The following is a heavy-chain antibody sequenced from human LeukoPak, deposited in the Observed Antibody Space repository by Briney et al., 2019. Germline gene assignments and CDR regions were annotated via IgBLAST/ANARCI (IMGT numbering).Heavy chain of an antibody. Sequence: KPSETLSLTCTVSGGSISGHYWSWIRQPPGKGLERIGYFYDSGNTNYSPSLKSRVTISVDTSKNQFSLKLSSVTAADTAVYYCARAGGQWLAKGQFDYWGQGTLVTLYS. CDR2: FYDSGNT. V-gene: IGHV4-59*11. CDR3: ARAGGQWLAKGQFDY. J-gene: IGHJ4*02. CDR1: GGSISGHY. D-gene: IGHD6-19*01.